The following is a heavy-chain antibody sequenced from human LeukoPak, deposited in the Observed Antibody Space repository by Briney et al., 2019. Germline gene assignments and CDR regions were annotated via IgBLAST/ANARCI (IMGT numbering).Heavy chain of an antibody. V-gene: IGHV3-20*04. CDR2: IKWDGGST. D-gene: IGHD3-10*01. CDR3: ARCSITMVRGVITAYYYYMDV. J-gene: IGHJ6*03. Sequence: GGSLRLSCAASGFTFDDYGMSWVRQVPGKGLEWVSGIKWDGGSTGYADSVKGRFTISRDNAKNSLYLQMNSLRVEDTAVYYCARCSITMVRGVITAYYYYMDVWGKGTTVTISS. CDR1: GFTFDDYG.